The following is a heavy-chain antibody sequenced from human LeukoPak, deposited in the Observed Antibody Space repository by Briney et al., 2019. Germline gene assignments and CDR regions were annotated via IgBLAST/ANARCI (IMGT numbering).Heavy chain of an antibody. CDR1: GFTFNNYR. V-gene: IGHV3-66*04. Sequence: TGGSLRLSCTASGFTFNNYRMHWVRQAPGKGLEWVSVIYNSGSTYYADSVKGRFTISRDNSKNTMYLQMNSLKGEDTAVYYCARRSNPPGRIDHWGQGTLVTVSS. D-gene: IGHD1-14*01. CDR2: IYNSGST. CDR3: ARRSNPPGRIDH. J-gene: IGHJ4*02.